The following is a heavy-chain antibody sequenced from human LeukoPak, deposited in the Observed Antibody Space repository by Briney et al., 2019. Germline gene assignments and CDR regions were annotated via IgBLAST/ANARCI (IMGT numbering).Heavy chain of an antibody. Sequence: SETLSLTCTVSGGSISSSSYYWGWIRQPPGKGLEWIGSIYYGGSTYYNPSLKSRVTISVDTSKNQFSLKLSSVTAADTAVYYCARQGSSSSRTYFDYWGQGTLVTVSS. CDR2: IYYGGST. CDR1: GGSISSSSYY. CDR3: ARQGSSSSRTYFDY. J-gene: IGHJ4*02. D-gene: IGHD6-6*01. V-gene: IGHV4-39*01.